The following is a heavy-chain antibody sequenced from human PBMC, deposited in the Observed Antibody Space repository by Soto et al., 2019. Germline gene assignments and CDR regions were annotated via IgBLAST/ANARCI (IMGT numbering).Heavy chain of an antibody. CDR2: ISSSSSYI. V-gene: IGHV3-21*01. J-gene: IGHJ4*02. CDR1: GFTFSSYS. CDR3: ARGYSAVYCISTSCYELFDY. Sequence: EVQLVESGGGLVKPGGSLRLSCAASGFTFSSYSMNWVRQAPGKGLEWVSSISSSSSYIYYADSVKGRFTISRDNAKNSLCRQMNSLRAEDTAVYYCARGYSAVYCISTSCYELFDYWGQGTLVTVSS. D-gene: IGHD2-2*01.